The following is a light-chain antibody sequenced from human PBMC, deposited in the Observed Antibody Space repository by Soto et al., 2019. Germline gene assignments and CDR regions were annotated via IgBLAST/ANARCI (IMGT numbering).Light chain of an antibody. CDR1: QGVCSKF. V-gene: IGKV3-20*01. J-gene: IGKJ2*01. CDR3: QQYGSSPYT. Sequence: IVLKQSPGPLSLSPGERATLSCRARQGVCSKFLAWYQQKPGQAPRLLMYGASNRATGIPDRFSGTGSGTDFTLTISRLEPEDFAVYYCQQYGSSPYTFGLGTKLEIK. CDR2: GAS.